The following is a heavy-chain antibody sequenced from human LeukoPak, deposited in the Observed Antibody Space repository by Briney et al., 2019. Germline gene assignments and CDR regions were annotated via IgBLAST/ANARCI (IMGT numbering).Heavy chain of an antibody. CDR1: GGSISSYY. Sequence: PSETLSLTCTVSGGSISSYYWSWIRQPPGKGLEWIGYIYYSGSTNYNPSLKSRVTISVDTSKNQFSLKLSSVTAADTAVYYCARGREWELPDYWDQGTLVTVSS. J-gene: IGHJ4*02. D-gene: IGHD1-26*01. CDR3: ARGREWELPDY. CDR2: IYYSGST. V-gene: IGHV4-59*01.